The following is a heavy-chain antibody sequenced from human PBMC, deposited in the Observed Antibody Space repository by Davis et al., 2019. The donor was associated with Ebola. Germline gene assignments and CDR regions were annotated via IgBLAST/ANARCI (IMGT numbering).Heavy chain of an antibody. CDR3: ARDTYTSGHYYRIDS. CDR1: GFTFSSYW. Sequence: GESLKISCAASGFTFSSYWMHWVRQAPGKGLVWVARINAGDGSFTSYADSVKGRFTISRDNAKNTLYLQMNSLRADDTALYYCARDTYTSGHYYRIDSWGQGTQVTVSS. J-gene: IGHJ4*02. CDR2: INAGDGSFT. V-gene: IGHV3-74*01. D-gene: IGHD3-22*01.